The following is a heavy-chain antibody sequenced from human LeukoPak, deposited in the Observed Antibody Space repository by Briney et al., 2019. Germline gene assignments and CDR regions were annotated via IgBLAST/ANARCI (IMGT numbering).Heavy chain of an antibody. J-gene: IGHJ4*02. CDR2: IYYSGST. D-gene: IGHD1-26*01. Sequence: SETLSLTCTVSGGSISSSSYYWGWIRQPPGKGLEWIGSIYYSGSTYYNPSLKSRVTISVDTSKNQFSLKLSSVTAADTAVYYCASSPVGATDYWGQGTLVTVSS. V-gene: IGHV4-39*07. CDR3: ASSPVGATDY. CDR1: GGSISSSSYY.